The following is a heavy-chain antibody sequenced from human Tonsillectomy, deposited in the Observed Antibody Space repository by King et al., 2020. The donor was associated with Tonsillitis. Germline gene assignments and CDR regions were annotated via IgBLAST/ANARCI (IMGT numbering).Heavy chain of an antibody. J-gene: IGHJ6*03. Sequence: VQLVESGGGLVQPGRSLRLSCAASGFNFGDFVMDWVRQAPGKGLEWVGSIRSEAYAGTTEYAASVKGRFTISRDDSKSIAYLQMNSLKSEDTAVYYCTRVFGYYYYYMDAWGKGTTVVVSS. CDR2: IRSEAYAGTT. CDR1: GFNFGDFV. V-gene: IGHV3-49*04. CDR3: TRVFGYYYYYMDA. D-gene: IGHD3-16*01.